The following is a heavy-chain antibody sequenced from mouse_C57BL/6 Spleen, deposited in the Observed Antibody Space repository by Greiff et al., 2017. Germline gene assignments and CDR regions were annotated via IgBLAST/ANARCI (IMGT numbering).Heavy chain of an antibody. CDR3: ARGVAGKGYCFDY. D-gene: IGHD1-1*02. CDR2: ISSGSSTI. V-gene: IGHV5-17*01. Sequence: EVHLVESGGGLVKPGGSLKLSCAASGFTFSDYGMHWVRQAPEKGLEWVAYISSGSSTIYYADTVKGRFTISSDNAKDTLFLQMTSLRSEDTAMYYCARGVAGKGYCFDYWGQGTTLAVSS. CDR1: GFTFSDYG. J-gene: IGHJ2*01.